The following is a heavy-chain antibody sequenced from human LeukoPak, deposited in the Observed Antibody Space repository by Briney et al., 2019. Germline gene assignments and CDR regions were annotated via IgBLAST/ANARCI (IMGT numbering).Heavy chain of an antibody. CDR2: IRYDGSNK. V-gene: IGHV3-30*02. CDR3: AKDLRVCSSTSCRDY. J-gene: IGHJ4*02. CDR1: GFTLSSYG. D-gene: IGHD2-2*01. Sequence: GGSLRLSCAASGFTLSSYGMHWVRQAPGKGLEWVAFIRYDGSNKYYADSVKGRFTIPRDNSKNTLYLQMNSLRAEDTAVYYCAKDLRVCSSTSCRDYWGQGTLVTVSS.